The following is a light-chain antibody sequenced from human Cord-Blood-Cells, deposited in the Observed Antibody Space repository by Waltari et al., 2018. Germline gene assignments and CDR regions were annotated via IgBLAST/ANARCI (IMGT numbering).Light chain of an antibody. Sequence: DIEMAQSPSSLSASVGERVTITCRASQSISSYFDWYQQKPGKAPKLLIYAASSLESGVPYRFSGSGSGTDFTLTISRLQPEDFATYYCLQSYRIPFTFGPGTKVEIK. V-gene: IGKV1-39*01. J-gene: IGKJ3*01. CDR2: AAS. CDR1: QSISSY. CDR3: LQSYRIPFT.